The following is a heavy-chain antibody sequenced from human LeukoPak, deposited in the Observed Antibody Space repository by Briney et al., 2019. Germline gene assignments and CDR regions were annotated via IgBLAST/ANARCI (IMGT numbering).Heavy chain of an antibody. CDR2: IRYDGSNK. V-gene: IGHV3-30*02. CDR1: GFTFSSYG. Sequence: HSGGSLRLSCAASGFTFSSYGMHWVRQAPGKGLEWVAFIRYDGSNKYYADSVKGRFTISRDNSKNTLYLQMNSLRAEDTAVYYCAKRRSGSYYDYYFDYWGQGTLVTVSS. J-gene: IGHJ4*02. D-gene: IGHD1-26*01. CDR3: AKRRSGSYYDYYFDY.